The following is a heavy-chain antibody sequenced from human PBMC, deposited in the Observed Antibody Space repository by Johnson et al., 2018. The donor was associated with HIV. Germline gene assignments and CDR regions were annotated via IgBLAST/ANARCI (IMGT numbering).Heavy chain of an antibody. CDR3: ASCESDSSGRGAFDI. V-gene: IGHV3-30*04. D-gene: IGHD3-22*01. CDR2: ISYDGTNK. J-gene: IGHJ3*02. Sequence: QVQLVESGGGLVQPGGSLRLSCAASKFTFSSYPMHWVRQAPGKGLEWVALISYDGTNKYYADSAKGRFTISRDNSRNTLFLQMNSLRAEDTAVYYCASCESDSSGRGAFDIWGQGTMVTVSS. CDR1: KFTFSSYP.